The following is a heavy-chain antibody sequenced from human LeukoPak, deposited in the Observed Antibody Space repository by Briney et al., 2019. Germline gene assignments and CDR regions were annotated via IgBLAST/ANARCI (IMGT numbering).Heavy chain of an antibody. D-gene: IGHD3-22*01. CDR3: AKATTAIVVDNFFDY. Sequence: GGSLRLSCAASGFTFTSYAMSWVRQAPGKGLEWVSAISGNGGATYYADSVKGRFTISRDKSKNTLHLQMNSLRAEDTALYYCAKATTAIVVDNFFDYWGQGTLVSVSS. CDR1: GFTFTSYA. CDR2: ISGNGGAT. V-gene: IGHV3-23*01. J-gene: IGHJ4*02.